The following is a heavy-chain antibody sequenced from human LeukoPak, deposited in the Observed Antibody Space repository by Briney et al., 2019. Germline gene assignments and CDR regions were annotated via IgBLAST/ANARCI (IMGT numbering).Heavy chain of an antibody. D-gene: IGHD3-16*01. J-gene: IGHJ6*02. CDR2: IIIIFGTA. CDR3: TRGGSGTYNYYYPMDV. CDR1: GGTLTSYT. Sequence: SLKLSRTASGGTLTSYTISTGRHAPRQGVESRGGIIIIFGTANYARKFQGSVPITADESTSTAYMALSSLSPEDTAVYYCTRGGSGTYNYYYPMDVWGQGTTVTVSS. V-gene: IGHV1-69*13.